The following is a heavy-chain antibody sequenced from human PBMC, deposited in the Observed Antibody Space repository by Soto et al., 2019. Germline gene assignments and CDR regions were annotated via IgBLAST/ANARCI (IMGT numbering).Heavy chain of an antibody. V-gene: IGHV1-2*04. CDR3: ARGGGSMVRGVIDAFDI. CDR1: GYTFTGYY. J-gene: IGHJ3*02. Sequence: QVQLVQSGAEVKKPGASVKVSCKASGYTFTGYYMHWVRQAPGQGLEWMGWINPNSGGTNYAQKLKGWVTMPRDTSIRTADIELSRLRSDDTAVYYWARGGGSMVRGVIDAFDIWGQGTMVTVSS. D-gene: IGHD3-10*01. CDR2: INPNSGGT.